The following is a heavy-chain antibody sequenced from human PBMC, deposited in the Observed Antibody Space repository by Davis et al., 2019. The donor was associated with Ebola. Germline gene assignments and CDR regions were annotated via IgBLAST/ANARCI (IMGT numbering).Heavy chain of an antibody. J-gene: IGHJ4*02. Sequence: PSETLSHTCTVSGCPISSGGYYGSWMRHHQGKGLEWIGYIYYSGSTYYNPSLKSRVTISVDTSKNQFSLKLSSVTAADTAVYYCARGDIVVVPADAAFDYWCQGTLVTVSS. CDR1: GCPISSGGYY. CDR3: ARGDIVVVPADAAFDY. CDR2: IYYSGST. D-gene: IGHD2-2*01. V-gene: IGHV4-31*03.